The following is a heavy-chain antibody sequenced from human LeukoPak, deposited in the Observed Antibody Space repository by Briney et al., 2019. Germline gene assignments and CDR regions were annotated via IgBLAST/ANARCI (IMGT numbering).Heavy chain of an antibody. J-gene: IGHJ4*02. Sequence: ASVKVSCKAPGGTFSSYAISWVRQAPGQGLEWMGGIIPIFGTANYAQKFQGRVTITADESTSTAYMELSSLRSEDTAVYYCARATAAYCSSTSCYDFDYWGQGTLVTVSS. CDR1: GGTFSSYA. V-gene: IGHV1-69*13. CDR2: IIPIFGTA. CDR3: ARATAAYCSSTSCYDFDY. D-gene: IGHD2-2*01.